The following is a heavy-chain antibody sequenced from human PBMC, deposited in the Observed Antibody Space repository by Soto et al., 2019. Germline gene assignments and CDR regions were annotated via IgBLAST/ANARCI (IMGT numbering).Heavy chain of an antibody. J-gene: IGHJ4*02. CDR3: ARHVSDFWSGKAHVDY. D-gene: IGHD3-3*01. CDR1: GGSISSYY. CDR2: IYYSGST. V-gene: IGHV4-59*08. Sequence: PSETLSLTCTASGGSISSYYWSWIRQPPGKGLEWIGYIYYSGSTNYNPSLKSRVTISVDTSKNQFSLKLSSVTAADTAVYYCARHVSDFWSGKAHVDYWGQGTLVNVSP.